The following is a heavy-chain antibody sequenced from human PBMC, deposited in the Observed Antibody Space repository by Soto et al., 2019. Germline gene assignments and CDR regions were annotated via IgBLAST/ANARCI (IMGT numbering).Heavy chain of an antibody. D-gene: IGHD6-13*01. CDR2: ISSSSSYI. CDR1: GFTFSSYS. Sequence: KPGGSLRLSCAASGFTFSSYSMNWVRQALGKGLEWVSSISSSSSYIYYADSVQGRFTISRDNAKSCLYLQMNSLRVEDTAVYYFARVFAVAAARTIVCYYYNGKNVWGQGTTVTVS. J-gene: IGHJ6*02. V-gene: IGHV3-21*06. CDR3: ARVFAVAAARTIVCYYYNGKNV.